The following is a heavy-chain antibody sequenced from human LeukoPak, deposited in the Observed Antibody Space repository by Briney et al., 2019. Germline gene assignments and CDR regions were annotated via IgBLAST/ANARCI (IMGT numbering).Heavy chain of an antibody. J-gene: IGHJ4*02. CDR2: IYTSGST. D-gene: IGHD1/OR15-1a*01. CDR1: AGSISSGSYH. V-gene: IGHV4-61*02. Sequence: PSETLSLTCTVSAGSISSGSYHWSWIRQHAGKGLEWNGRIYTSGSTNYNPSLKSRVTVSVDTSKNQFSLKLSSVTAADTAVYYCARDRGNRFTDYWGKETLVTVSS. CDR3: ARDRGNRFTDY.